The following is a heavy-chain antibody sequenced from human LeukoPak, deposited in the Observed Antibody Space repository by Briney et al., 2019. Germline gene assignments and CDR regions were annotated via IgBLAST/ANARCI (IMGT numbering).Heavy chain of an antibody. CDR1: GGSFSGYY. V-gene: IGHV4-34*01. J-gene: IGHJ4*02. CDR3: ARESIAARDPGY. CDR2: INHSGST. Sequence: KPSETLSLTCAVYGGSFSGYYWSWIRQPPGKGLEWIGEINHSGSTNYNPSLKSRVTISVDTSKNQFSLKLSSVTAADTAVYYCARESIAARDPGYWGQGTLVTVSS. D-gene: IGHD6-6*01.